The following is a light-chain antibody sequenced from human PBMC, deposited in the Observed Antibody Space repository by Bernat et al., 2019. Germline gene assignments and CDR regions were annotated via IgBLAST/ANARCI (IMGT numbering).Light chain of an antibody. CDR1: QVVSSY. Sequence: AIRMTQSPSSFSASTGDRVAITCRASQVVSSYLAWYQQKPGKAPKLLMYAASTLQSGVPSRFSGSGSGTDFTLTISCLQSEDFATYYCQQYYSYPYTFGQGTKLEIK. J-gene: IGKJ2*01. CDR2: AAS. V-gene: IGKV1-8*01. CDR3: QQYYSYPYT.